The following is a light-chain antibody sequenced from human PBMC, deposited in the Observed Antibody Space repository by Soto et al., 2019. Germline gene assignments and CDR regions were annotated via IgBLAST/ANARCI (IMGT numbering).Light chain of an antibody. CDR3: CSYAGSSTHV. V-gene: IGLV2-23*02. Sequence: QSVLTQPASVSGSPGQSITISCTGTSSDVGNYNFVSWYQQHPGKAPKLMIYEVSKWPSGVSNRFSGSKSGNTASLTISGLHAEDEANYYCCSYAGSSTHVFGTGTKLTVL. CDR1: SSDVGNYNF. CDR2: EVS. J-gene: IGLJ1*01.